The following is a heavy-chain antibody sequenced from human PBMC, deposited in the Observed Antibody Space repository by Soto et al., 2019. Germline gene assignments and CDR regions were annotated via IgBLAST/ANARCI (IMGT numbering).Heavy chain of an antibody. V-gene: IGHV4-31*03. Sequence: QVQLQESGPGLVKPSQTLSLTCTVSGGSISSGGYYWSWIRQHPGKGLEWIGYIYYSGSTYYNPSLKKRVTLSVDTSKNQFSLKLSSVTAADTAVYYCARLYSWSTSLDYWGQVTLVTVSS. J-gene: IGHJ4*02. D-gene: IGHD2-2*01. CDR2: IYYSGST. CDR3: ARLYSWSTSLDY. CDR1: GGSISSGGYY.